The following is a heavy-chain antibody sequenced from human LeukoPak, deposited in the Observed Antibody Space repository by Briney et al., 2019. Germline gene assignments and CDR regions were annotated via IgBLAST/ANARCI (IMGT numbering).Heavy chain of an antibody. CDR2: ISYDGSNK. J-gene: IGHJ6*03. CDR3: ARDFFWRGYYRVYYYYYMAV. V-gene: IGHV3-30*04. D-gene: IGHD3-3*01. CDR1: GFPFSSFV. Sequence: PGGSLRLSCAASGFPFSSFVMHWAGPAPGRGLEWVAFISYDGSNKYYAVSVKGRFTISRDNSKNTLYLQMNRLRAEDTAGYYCARDFFWRGYYRVYYYYYMAVWGTGTTVTVSS.